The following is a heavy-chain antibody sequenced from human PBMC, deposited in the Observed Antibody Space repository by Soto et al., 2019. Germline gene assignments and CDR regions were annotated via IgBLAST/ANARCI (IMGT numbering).Heavy chain of an antibody. V-gene: IGHV4-59*01. CDR3: AKVYPRVGLDY. CDR1: GGSISSYY. CDR2: IYYSGST. Sequence: SETLSLTCTVSGGSISSYYWSWIRQPPGKGLEWIGYIYYSGSTNYNPSLKSRVTISVDTSKNQFSLKLSSVTAADTAVYYCAKVYPRVGLDYWGQGPLVPVSS. J-gene: IGHJ4*02. D-gene: IGHD1-26*01.